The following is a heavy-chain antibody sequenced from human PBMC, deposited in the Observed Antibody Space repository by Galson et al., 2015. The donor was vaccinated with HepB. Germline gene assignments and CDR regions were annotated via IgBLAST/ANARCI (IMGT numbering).Heavy chain of an antibody. Sequence: SLRLSCAASGFTFNTYAMSWVRQAPGKGLEWVSGISGSGGSTYYADSVKGRFTISRDNSKNTLYLQMNSLRAEDTAVYYCARGEGFGTFDHWGQGTLVTVSS. J-gene: IGHJ4*02. CDR2: ISGSGGST. CDR3: ARGEGFGTFDH. D-gene: IGHD6-13*01. CDR1: GFTFNTYA. V-gene: IGHV3-23*01.